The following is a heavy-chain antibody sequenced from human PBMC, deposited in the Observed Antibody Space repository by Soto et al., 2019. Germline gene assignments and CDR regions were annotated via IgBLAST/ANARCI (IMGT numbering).Heavy chain of an antibody. CDR1: GGTFSSYT. CDR2: IIPILGIA. CDR3: GRDEGVASYRGMDV. V-gene: IGHV1-69*08. D-gene: IGHD5-12*01. J-gene: IGHJ6*02. Sequence: QVQLVQSGAEVKKPGSSVKVSCKASGGTFSSYTISWVRQAPGQGLEWMGRIIPILGIANYAQKFQGRVTMTPAESTSTASMELSSLEPEDTAVYYCGRDEGVASYRGMDVWGQGTTVTVSS.